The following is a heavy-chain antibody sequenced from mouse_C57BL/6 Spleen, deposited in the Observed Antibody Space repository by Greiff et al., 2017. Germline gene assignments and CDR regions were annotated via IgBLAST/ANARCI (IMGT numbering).Heavy chain of an antibody. J-gene: IGHJ2*01. CDR3: TTRRESGYYLYFDY. D-gene: IGHD2-3*01. Sequence: VQLKQSGAELVRPGASVKLSCTASGFNIKDDYMHWVKQRPEQGLEWIGWIDPENGDTEYASKFQGKATITADTSSNTAYLQLSSLTSEDTAVYYCTTRRESGYYLYFDYWGQGTTLTVSS. CDR2: IDPENGDT. V-gene: IGHV14-4*01. CDR1: GFNIKDDY.